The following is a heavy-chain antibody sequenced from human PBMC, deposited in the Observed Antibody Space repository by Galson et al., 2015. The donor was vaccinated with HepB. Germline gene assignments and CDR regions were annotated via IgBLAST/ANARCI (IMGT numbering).Heavy chain of an antibody. CDR3: ARDLVRFGGYFDY. Sequence: SLRLSCAASGFTFSSYWMSWVRQAPGKGLEWVANIKQDGSEKYYVDSVKGRFTISRDNAKNSLYLQMNSLRAEDTAVYYCARDLVRFGGYFDYWGQGTLVTVSS. D-gene: IGHD3-10*01. J-gene: IGHJ4*02. CDR1: GFTFSSYW. CDR2: IKQDGSEK. V-gene: IGHV3-7*03.